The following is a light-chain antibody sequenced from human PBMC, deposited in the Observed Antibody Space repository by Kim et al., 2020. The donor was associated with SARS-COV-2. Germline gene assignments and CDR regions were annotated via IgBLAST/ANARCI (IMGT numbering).Light chain of an antibody. CDR3: HQLSSHPFT. CDR1: QGISSS. Sequence: ASVGDRVTITCRASQGISSSLAWYQQRPGKAPKLLIYAASTVQSGIPSRFSGSGSGTEFTLTISSLQPEDFATYYCHQLSSHPFTFGGGTKVDIK. J-gene: IGKJ4*01. CDR2: AAS. V-gene: IGKV1-9*01.